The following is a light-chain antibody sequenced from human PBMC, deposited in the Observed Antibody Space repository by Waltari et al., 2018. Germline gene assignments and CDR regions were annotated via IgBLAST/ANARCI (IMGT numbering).Light chain of an antibody. V-gene: IGKV3-11*01. J-gene: IGKJ5*01. CDR2: DAS. CDR1: QIVNSY. CDR3: QQRFTWPSIT. Sequence: EIVLTQSPATLSLSPVERATLSCRTSQIVNSYLAWYQHKPGQAPRLLIYDASNRATGIPARFSGSGSGTDFTLTISSLEPDDFALYYCQQRFTWPSITFGQGTRLEIK.